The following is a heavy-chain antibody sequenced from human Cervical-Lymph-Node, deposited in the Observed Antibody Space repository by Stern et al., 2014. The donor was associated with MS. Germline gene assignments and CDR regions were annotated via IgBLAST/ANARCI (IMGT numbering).Heavy chain of an antibody. J-gene: IGHJ4*02. V-gene: IGHV1-46*01. D-gene: IGHD1-1*01. Sequence: VQLVQSGAEIRKPGASVKISCEVSGYTFTTYYMHWVRQAPGQGLEWVALFNPSGGKTTYAQRFQGRVTVTGDTSTSTVYMELTGLRSEDTAVYYCARVLSLATSDSWGQGTLVIVSS. CDR2: FNPSGGKT. CDR3: ARVLSLATSDS. CDR1: GYTFTTYY.